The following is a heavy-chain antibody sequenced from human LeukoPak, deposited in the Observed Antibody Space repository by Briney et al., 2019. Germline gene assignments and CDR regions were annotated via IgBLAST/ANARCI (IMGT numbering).Heavy chain of an antibody. V-gene: IGHV3-30*18. CDR3: ANLVETMIDDY. J-gene: IGHJ4*02. Sequence: PGGSLRLSCAASGVTFSSYGMYWVREAPGKGVEWVAVISYDGSNKYYADSVKGRFTVSRDNSKNTLYLKMNSLRAEDTAVYYCANLVETMIDDYWGQGTLVTVSS. CDR1: GVTFSSYG. D-gene: IGHD3-22*01. CDR2: ISYDGSNK.